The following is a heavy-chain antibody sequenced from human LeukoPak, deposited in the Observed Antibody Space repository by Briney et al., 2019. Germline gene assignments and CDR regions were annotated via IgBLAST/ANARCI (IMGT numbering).Heavy chain of an antibody. Sequence: QSGGSLRLSCAASGFTVISNYMSWVRQAPGKGLECVSVIHDGGIIYYADSVKGRFTISRDNSKNTVYLQMNSLRAGDTAVYYCARTHPTGYFDYWGRGTLVTVSS. D-gene: IGHD1-14*01. CDR3: ARTHPTGYFDY. J-gene: IGHJ4*02. CDR2: IHDGGII. CDR1: GFTVISNY. V-gene: IGHV3-53*01.